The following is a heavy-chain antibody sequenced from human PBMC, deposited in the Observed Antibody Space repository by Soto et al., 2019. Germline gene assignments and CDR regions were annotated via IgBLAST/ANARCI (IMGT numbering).Heavy chain of an antibody. Sequence: SETLSLTCTVSGGSISSYYWSWIRQPPGKGLEWIGYIHYSGSTNYNPSLKSRVTISVDTSKNQFSLKLSSVTAADTAVYYCARGRGSYYDSSGYYYYFDYWGQGTLVTVSS. CDR1: GGSISSYY. CDR2: IHYSGST. J-gene: IGHJ4*02. V-gene: IGHV4-59*01. CDR3: ARGRGSYYDSSGYYYYFDY. D-gene: IGHD3-22*01.